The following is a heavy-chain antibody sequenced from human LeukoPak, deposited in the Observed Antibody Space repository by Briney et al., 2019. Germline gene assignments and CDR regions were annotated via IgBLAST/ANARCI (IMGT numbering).Heavy chain of an antibody. D-gene: IGHD3-10*01. CDR2: INAGNGNT. V-gene: IGHV1-3*01. J-gene: IGHJ4*02. CDR3: ARATRGYYGSLGQYCFDY. CDR1: GGTFSSYA. Sequence: ASVTVSCKASGGTFSSYAISWVRQAPGQRLEWMGWINAGNGNTKNSQKFQGRVTITRDTSASTAYMELRSLRSEDTAVYYCARATRGYYGSLGQYCFDYWGQGTLVTVSS.